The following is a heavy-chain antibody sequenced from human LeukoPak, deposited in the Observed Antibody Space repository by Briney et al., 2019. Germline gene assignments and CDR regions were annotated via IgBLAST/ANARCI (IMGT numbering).Heavy chain of an antibody. V-gene: IGHV3-30*04. CDR1: GFTFSSYA. J-gene: IGHJ3*02. Sequence: GGSLRLSCAASGFTFSSYAMHWVRQAPGKGLEWVAVISYDGSNKYYADSVKGRFTISRDNSKNTLYLQMNSLRAEDTAVYYCAKNYRDAFDIWGQGTMVTVSS. D-gene: IGHD4-11*01. CDR3: AKNYRDAFDI. CDR2: ISYDGSNK.